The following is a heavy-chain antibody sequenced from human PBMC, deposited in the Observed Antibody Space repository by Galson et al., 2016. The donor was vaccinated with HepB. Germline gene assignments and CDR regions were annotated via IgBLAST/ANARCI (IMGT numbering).Heavy chain of an antibody. CDR2: VNQSGST. CDR1: GGSFSGYY. Sequence: SETLSLTCAVYGGSFSGYYWSWIRQAPGKGLEWMGEVNQSGSTKNNPSFKSRVTMTVDTSKNQFSLKLSSVTAADTALYYCARNYYSGAFKGGRRVYSSAVDVWGQGTTIIVSS. V-gene: IGHV4-34*01. CDR3: ARNYYSGAFKGGRRVYSSAVDV. J-gene: IGHJ6*02. D-gene: IGHD3-10*01.